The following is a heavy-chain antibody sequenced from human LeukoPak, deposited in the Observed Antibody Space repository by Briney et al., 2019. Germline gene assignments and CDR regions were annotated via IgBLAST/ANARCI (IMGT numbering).Heavy chain of an antibody. CDR3: AKVMQDRSTNMHFDY. CDR1: GFTLSNYA. CDR2: LHDSGAST. V-gene: IGHV3-23*01. Sequence: VGSLPLSCAASGFTLSNYAMSWVRQAPGKGLEWVSALHDSGASTYYADSVKGPFTVSRDSSKNTLNLQMNSLRAEDTAVYYCAKVMQDRSTNMHFDYWGPGTQVTVSS. J-gene: IGHJ4*02. D-gene: IGHD5/OR15-5a*01.